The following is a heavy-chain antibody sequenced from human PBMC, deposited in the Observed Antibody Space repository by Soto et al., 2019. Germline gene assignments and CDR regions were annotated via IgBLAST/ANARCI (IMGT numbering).Heavy chain of an antibody. CDR2: ISAYNGNT. Sequence: GASVKVSCKASGYTFTSYGISWVRQAPGQGLEWMGWISAYNGNTNYAQKLQGRVTMTTDTSTSTAYMELRSLRSDDTAVYYCARDPSPILGSGSYLLMVKNNWFDPWGQGTLVTVSS. CDR1: GYTFTSYG. J-gene: IGHJ5*02. CDR3: ARDPSPILGSGSYLLMVKNNWFDP. V-gene: IGHV1-18*01. D-gene: IGHD3-10*01.